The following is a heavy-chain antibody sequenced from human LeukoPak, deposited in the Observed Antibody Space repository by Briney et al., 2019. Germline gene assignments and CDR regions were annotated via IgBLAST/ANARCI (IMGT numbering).Heavy chain of an antibody. V-gene: IGHV4-59*01. CDR3: ARSDIVVVPAAMGDCYFDY. CDR2: IYYSGST. D-gene: IGHD2-2*01. Sequence: SETLSLTCAVYGGSFSGYYWSWIRQPPGKGLEWIGYIYYSGSTNYNPSLKSRVTISVDTSKNQFSLKLSSVTAADTAVYYCARSDIVVVPAAMGDCYFDYWGQGTLVTVSS. CDR1: GGSFSGYY. J-gene: IGHJ4*02.